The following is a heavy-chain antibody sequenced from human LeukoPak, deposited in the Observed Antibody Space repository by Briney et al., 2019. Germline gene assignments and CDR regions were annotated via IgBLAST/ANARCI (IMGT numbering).Heavy chain of an antibody. CDR1: GYTFTSYY. Sequence: ASVKVSCKASGYTFTSYYMHWVRQAPGRGLEWMGIINPSGGSTSYAQKFQGRVTMTRDTSTSTVYMELSSLRSEDTAVYYCARAASPTVTTYYFDYWGQGTLVTVSS. V-gene: IGHV1-46*01. CDR3: ARAASPTVTTYYFDY. D-gene: IGHD4-17*01. CDR2: INPSGGST. J-gene: IGHJ4*02.